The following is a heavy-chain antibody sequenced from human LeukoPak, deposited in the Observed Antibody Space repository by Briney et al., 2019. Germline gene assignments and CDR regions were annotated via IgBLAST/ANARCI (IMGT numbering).Heavy chain of an antibody. CDR2: IKQDGSEK. Sequence: PGGSLRLSCAASGFTFSSRDWMTWVRQAPGKGLEWVANIKQDGSEKNYVDSVKGRFTISRDNAKNSVDLQMNSLRVEDTAVYYCAELGITMIGGVWGKGTTVTISS. CDR3: AELGITMIGGV. V-gene: IGHV3-7*01. D-gene: IGHD3-10*02. J-gene: IGHJ6*04. CDR1: GFTFSSRDW.